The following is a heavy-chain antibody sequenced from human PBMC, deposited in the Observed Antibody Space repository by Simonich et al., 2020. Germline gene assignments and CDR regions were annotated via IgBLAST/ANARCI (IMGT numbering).Heavy chain of an antibody. CDR1: GYTFTGYD. D-gene: IGHD7-27*01. CDR3: ARGRLTGDKGAFDI. CDR2: IKPNSGGT. V-gene: IGHV1-2*02. Sequence: QVQLVQSGAEVKKPGASVKVSCKASGYTFTGYDMHWVRQAPGQGLGGMGWIKPNSGGTNYAQKFQGRVTMTRDPSISTAYMELSRLGSDDTAVYYCARGRLTGDKGAFDIWGQGTMVTVSS. J-gene: IGHJ3*02.